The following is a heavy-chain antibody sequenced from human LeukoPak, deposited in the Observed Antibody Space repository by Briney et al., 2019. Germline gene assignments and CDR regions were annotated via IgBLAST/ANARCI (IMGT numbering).Heavy chain of an antibody. V-gene: IGHV1-3*01. D-gene: IGHD1-7*01. J-gene: IGHJ5*02. Sequence: ASVKASCKDSGYTFTSYAMHWVRQAPGQRLEWMGWINAGNGNTKYSQKFQGRVTITRDTSASTAYMELSSLRSEDTAVYYCARDRITGTTRWFDPWGQGTLVTVSS. CDR2: INAGNGNT. CDR1: GYTFTSYA. CDR3: ARDRITGTTRWFDP.